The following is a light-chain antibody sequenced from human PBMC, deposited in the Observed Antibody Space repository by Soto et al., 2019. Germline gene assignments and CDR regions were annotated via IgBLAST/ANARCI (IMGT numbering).Light chain of an antibody. CDR3: MQDAQDPPKIT. Sequence: KARPVSTLLISEVSKRFSGVRFSGVPHRFSGSGSGTDHTLKISRVEAEDFGVSYCMQDAQDPPKITFGPGTKVDIK. V-gene: IGKV2D-26*02. CDR2: EVS. J-gene: IGKJ3*01.